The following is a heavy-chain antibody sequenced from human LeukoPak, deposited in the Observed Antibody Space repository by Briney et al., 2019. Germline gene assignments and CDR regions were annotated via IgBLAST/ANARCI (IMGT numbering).Heavy chain of an antibody. CDR2: IWPNGRIT. V-gene: IGHV3-33*01. D-gene: IGHD1-26*01. CDR3: ARETVGTMSD. Sequence: GGSLRLSCTASGFTFETFGMHWVRQSPGKGLEWVGVIWPNGRITHYGDSVQGRFTISRDNSESTLYLQMNSPRAEDTAIYYCARETVGTMSDWGQGTLVTVSS. J-gene: IGHJ4*02. CDR1: GFTFETFG.